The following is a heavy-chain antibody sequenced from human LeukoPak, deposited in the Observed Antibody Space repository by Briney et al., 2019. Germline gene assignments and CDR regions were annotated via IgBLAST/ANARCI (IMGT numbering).Heavy chain of an antibody. CDR3: ARGIAVAGTPYFDY. CDR2: ISSRSSYI. V-gene: IGHV3-21*01. CDR1: GFTFSSYS. D-gene: IGHD6-19*01. Sequence: GGSLRLSCAASGFTFSSYSMNWVRQAPGKGLEWVSSISSRSSYIYYADSVKGRFTISRDNAKNSLYLQMNSLRAEDTAVYYCARGIAVAGTPYFDYWGQGTLVTVSS. J-gene: IGHJ4*02.